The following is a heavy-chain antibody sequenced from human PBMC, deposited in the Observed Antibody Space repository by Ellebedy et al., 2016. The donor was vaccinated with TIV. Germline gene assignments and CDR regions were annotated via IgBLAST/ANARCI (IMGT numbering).Heavy chain of an antibody. CDR2: IYYSGSSGST. CDR1: GGSIRLYS. D-gene: IGHD5-24*01. Sequence: MPSETLSLTCTVPGGSIRLYSWSWIRQPPGKGPEWIGYIYYSGSSGSTNYNPSLKSRVTISVDASKNQLSLKLRSVTAADTAVYYCARHFTKDGYNPMDVWGKGTTVTVSS. J-gene: IGHJ6*04. CDR3: ARHFTKDGYNPMDV. V-gene: IGHV4-59*08.